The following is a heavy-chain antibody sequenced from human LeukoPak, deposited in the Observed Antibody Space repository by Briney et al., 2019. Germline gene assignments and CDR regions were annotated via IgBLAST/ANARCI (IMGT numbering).Heavy chain of an antibody. CDR1: GYTFTGYY. V-gene: IGHV1-2*02. CDR2: INPNSGGT. J-gene: IGHJ4*02. CDR3: ARKYSSGWYGRYFDY. Sequence: WASVKVSCKASGYTFTGYYMHWVRQAPGQGLEWMGWINPNSGGTNYAQKFQGRVTMTRDTSISTAYMELSRLRSDDTAVYYCARKYSSGWYGRYFDYWGQGTLVTVSS. D-gene: IGHD6-19*01.